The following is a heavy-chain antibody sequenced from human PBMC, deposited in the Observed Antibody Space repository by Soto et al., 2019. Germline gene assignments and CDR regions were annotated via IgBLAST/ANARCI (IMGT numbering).Heavy chain of an antibody. D-gene: IGHD3-10*01. Sequence: SETLSLTFTVSACSISSSSYYWAWIRQPPGKGLEWIGSIYYSGSTYYNPSLKSRVTISVDTSKNQFSLKLSSVTAADTAVYYCARDLRFRGFYGMDVWGQGTTIT. CDR2: IYYSGST. CDR1: ACSISSSSYY. J-gene: IGHJ6*02. CDR3: ARDLRFRGFYGMDV. V-gene: IGHV4-39*02.